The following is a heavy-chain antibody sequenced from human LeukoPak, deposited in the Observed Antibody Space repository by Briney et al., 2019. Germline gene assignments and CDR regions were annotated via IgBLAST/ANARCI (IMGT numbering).Heavy chain of an antibody. Sequence: PSETLSLTCTVSGGSIIGYYLSWIRQPPGKGLEWIGSIYYSGSTNYNPSLKSRVTISVETSKNQFSLNLSSVTAADTAVYYCARYANSPYYYYAMDVWGQGTTVTVSS. CDR2: IYYSGST. D-gene: IGHD4/OR15-4a*01. CDR1: GGSIIGYY. V-gene: IGHV4-59*12. CDR3: ARYANSPYYYYAMDV. J-gene: IGHJ6*02.